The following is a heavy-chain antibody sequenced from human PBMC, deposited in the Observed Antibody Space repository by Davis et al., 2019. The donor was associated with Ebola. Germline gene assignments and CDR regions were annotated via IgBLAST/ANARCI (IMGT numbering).Heavy chain of an antibody. CDR2: INSDGSST. CDR1: GFTFSSYW. J-gene: IGHJ5*02. D-gene: IGHD3-10*01. V-gene: IGHV3-74*01. CDR3: AREYYGSGSYLGESWFDP. Sequence: HTGGSLRLSCAASGFTFSSYWMHWVRQAPGKGLVWVSRINSDGSSTSYADSVKGRFTISRDNAKNSLYLQMNSLRAEDTAVYYCAREYYGSGSYLGESWFDPWGQGTLVTVSS.